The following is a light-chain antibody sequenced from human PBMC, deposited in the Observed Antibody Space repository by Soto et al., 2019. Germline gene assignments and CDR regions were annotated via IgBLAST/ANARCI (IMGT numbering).Light chain of an antibody. CDR1: NIGSKS. CDR3: QVWDSSGDHSVV. J-gene: IGLJ2*01. CDR2: SDT. Sequence: SYELTQPPSVSVAPGKTATITCGGNNIGSKSVQWYQQTPGQAPVLVIYSDTDRPSGIPGRFSGSSSGNTATLTIYSVDAGDEADYYCQVWDSSGDHSVVFGGGTKVTVL. V-gene: IGLV3-21*04.